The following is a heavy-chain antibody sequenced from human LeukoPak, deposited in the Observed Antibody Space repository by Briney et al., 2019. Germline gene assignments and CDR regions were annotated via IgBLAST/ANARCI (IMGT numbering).Heavy chain of an antibody. V-gene: IGHV4-39*01. CDR3: ARHGGPNQLLSWFDP. CDR1: GGSISSNSYY. Sequence: PWETLSLTCIVSGGSISSNSYYWGWIRQPPGKGLEWIGIIYYSGSTYYNPSLKSRVTISVDTSKNQFSLKLSSVTAADTAVYYCARHGGPNQLLSWFDPWGQGTLVTVSS. CDR2: IYYSGST. D-gene: IGHD2-2*01. J-gene: IGHJ5*02.